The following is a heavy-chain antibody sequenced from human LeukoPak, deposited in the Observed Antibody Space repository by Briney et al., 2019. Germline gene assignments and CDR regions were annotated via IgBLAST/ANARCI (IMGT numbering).Heavy chain of an antibody. J-gene: IGHJ4*02. CDR3: ATPNEWESPIALDY. V-gene: IGHV1-2*02. Sequence: ASVKVSCKASGYTFTGYYMHRVRQAPGQGLEWMGWINPNSGGTNYAQKFQGRVTMTRDTSISTAYMELSRLRSDDTAVYYCATPNEWESPIALDYWGQGTLVTVSS. D-gene: IGHD1-26*01. CDR1: GYTFTGYY. CDR2: INPNSGGT.